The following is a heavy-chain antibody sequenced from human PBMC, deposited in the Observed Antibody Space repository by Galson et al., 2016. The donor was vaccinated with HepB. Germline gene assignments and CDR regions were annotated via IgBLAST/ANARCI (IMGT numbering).Heavy chain of an antibody. Sequence: SLRLSCAASGFRFSDYYMSWIRQAPGKGLEWLSSIDSTGTTIYYADSVRGRFTISRHNATNSQFLQMNSLRPEDTSGYFCARERSPTPDQYGVLGYYYFFGMDVWGQGTTVTVSS. J-gene: IGHJ6*02. V-gene: IGHV3-11*01. CDR3: ARERSPTPDQYGVLGYYYFFGMDV. D-gene: IGHD4-17*01. CDR2: IDSTGTTI. CDR1: GFRFSDYY.